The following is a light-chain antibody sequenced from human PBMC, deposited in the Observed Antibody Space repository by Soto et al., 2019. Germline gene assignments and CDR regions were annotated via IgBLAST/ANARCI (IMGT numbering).Light chain of an antibody. J-gene: IGKJ1*01. V-gene: IGKV1-39*01. CDR1: QSIGGY. Sequence: DVQMTQSPASLSASVGDRVTITCRASQSIGGYLNWYQQKPGKAPNLLIYAASNLHSGAPSRFSGSGSGTHFTLTINSLQPEDFATYYCQQYNSYSWTFGQGTKVDIK. CDR2: AAS. CDR3: QQYNSYSWT.